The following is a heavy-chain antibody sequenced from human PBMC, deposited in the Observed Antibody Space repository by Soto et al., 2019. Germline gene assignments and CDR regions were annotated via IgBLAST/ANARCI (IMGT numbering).Heavy chain of an antibody. D-gene: IGHD3-22*01. CDR1: GFTFSSYW. J-gene: IGHJ4*02. CDR3: ASGDGERYDGNGYLGRH. CDR2: IKSDGSGT. V-gene: IGHV3-74*01. Sequence: EVQLVESGGGLVQPGESLTLSCAASGFTFSSYWMHWVRQAPGKGLVWVSRIKSDGSGTYYADSVKGRLTISRNNAKNTLLLQMNSLRVEDTAVYFCASGDGERYDGNGYLGRHWGQGTLVTVSS.